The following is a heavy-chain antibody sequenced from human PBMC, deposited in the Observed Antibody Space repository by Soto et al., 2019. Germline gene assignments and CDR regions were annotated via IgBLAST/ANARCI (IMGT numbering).Heavy chain of an antibody. Sequence: PSETLSLTCTVSGGSVSSGDYYWSWIRQPPGKGLEWIGYIYYSGNTNYNPSLKSRVTISVDTSKNLFSLKLTSVTAADTAVYYCARIPVDTSMIYWLDPWGQGTLVTVSS. CDR1: GGSVSSGDYY. V-gene: IGHV4-61*08. D-gene: IGHD5-18*01. CDR3: ARIPVDTSMIYWLDP. J-gene: IGHJ5*02. CDR2: IYYSGNT.